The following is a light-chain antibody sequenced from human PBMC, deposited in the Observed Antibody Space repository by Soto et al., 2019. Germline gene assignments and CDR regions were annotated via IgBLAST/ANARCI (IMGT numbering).Light chain of an antibody. CDR1: QNINNY. CDR2: DAS. V-gene: IGKV1-33*01. J-gene: IGKJ5*01. Sequence: DFQMTQSPYSLSASVGDRVTITCQASQNINNYLNWYQQKPGRAPKLLIYDASNLEAGVPSRFRGSGSGTDFTFTISRLQPEDIATYYCQQYEHLPTFGQLTRLEIK. CDR3: QQYEHLPT.